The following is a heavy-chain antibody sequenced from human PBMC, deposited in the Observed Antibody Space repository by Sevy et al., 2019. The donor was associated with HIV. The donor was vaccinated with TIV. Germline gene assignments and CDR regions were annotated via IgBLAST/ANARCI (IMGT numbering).Heavy chain of an antibody. CDR2: IGGSGRYT. Sequence: GGSLRLSCAASGFTFSSYAMTWVRQAPGKGLEWVSSIGGSGRYTYYADSVTGRLTISRDNSKNTLYLQMNSLRAEDTAVYYCAKEGGGYYYDSSGLFDYWGQGTLVTVSS. V-gene: IGHV3-23*01. CDR1: GFTFSSYA. D-gene: IGHD3-22*01. J-gene: IGHJ4*02. CDR3: AKEGGGYYYDSSGLFDY.